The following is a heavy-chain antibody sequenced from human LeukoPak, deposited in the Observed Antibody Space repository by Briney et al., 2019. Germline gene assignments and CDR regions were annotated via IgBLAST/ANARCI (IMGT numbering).Heavy chain of an antibody. CDR2: IYYSGST. CDR1: GGSISSYY. CDR3: ARGGGGVTAMADY. J-gene: IGHJ4*02. V-gene: IGHV4-59*01. Sequence: PSETLSLTCTVSGGSISSYYWSWIRQPPGKGLEWIGYIYYSGSTNYNPSLKSRVTISVDTSKNQFSLKLSSLTAADTAVYYCARGGGGVTAMADYWGQGTLVTVSS. D-gene: IGHD5-18*01.